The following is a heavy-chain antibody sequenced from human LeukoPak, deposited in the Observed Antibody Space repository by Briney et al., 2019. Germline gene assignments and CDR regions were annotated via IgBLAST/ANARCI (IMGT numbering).Heavy chain of an antibody. Sequence: ASVKVSCKASGCTFSSYAISWVRQAPGQGLEWMGGIIPIFGTANYAQKFQGRVTITADESTSTAYMELSSLRSEDTAVYYCAREGPYYYDSSGYYPPDYWGQGTLVTVSS. CDR2: IIPIFGTA. J-gene: IGHJ4*02. CDR1: GCTFSSYA. D-gene: IGHD3-22*01. V-gene: IGHV1-69*13. CDR3: AREGPYYYDSSGYYPPDY.